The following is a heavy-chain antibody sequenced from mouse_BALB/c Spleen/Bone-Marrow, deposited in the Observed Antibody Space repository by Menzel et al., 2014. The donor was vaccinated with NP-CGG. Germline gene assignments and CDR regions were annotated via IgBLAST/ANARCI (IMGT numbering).Heavy chain of an antibody. Sequence: VQLQQSGAGLVKPGASVKLSCKASGYTFTEYIIHWVKQRSGQGLEWIGWFYPGSGSIKYNEKFKDKATLTADKSSSTVYMELSRLTSEDSAVYFCARHEERGLLWSYYYAMDCWGQGTSVTVSS. CDR2: FYPGSGSI. J-gene: IGHJ4*01. V-gene: IGHV1-62-2*01. CDR1: GYTFTEYI. D-gene: IGHD2-1*01. CDR3: ARHEERGLLWSYYYAMDC.